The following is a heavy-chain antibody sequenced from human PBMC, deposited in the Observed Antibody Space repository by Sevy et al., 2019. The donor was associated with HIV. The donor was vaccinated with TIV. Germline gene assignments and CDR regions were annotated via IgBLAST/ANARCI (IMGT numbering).Heavy chain of an antibody. J-gene: IGHJ4*02. D-gene: IGHD2-21*01. V-gene: IGHV3-21*01. CDR2: LSFGCGKI. CDR1: GFDFSIYS. Sequence: GGSLRLSCAASGFDFSIYSMSWVRQAPGKGLEWVSTLSFGCGKINYADSVKGRFTISRDNAKNSVYLQMNRLRVDDTAVYYCARELWPGDYWGQGTLVTVSS. CDR3: ARELWPGDY.